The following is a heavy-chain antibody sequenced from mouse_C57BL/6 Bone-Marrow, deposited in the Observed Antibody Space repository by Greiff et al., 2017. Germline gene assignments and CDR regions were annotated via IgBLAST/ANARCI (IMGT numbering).Heavy chain of an antibody. CDR3: ARLYYYGRDWYFDV. V-gene: IGHV1-81*01. Sequence: VQLQQSGPELVKPGASVKLSCKASGYTFTSYDINWVKQRPGQGLEWIGEIYPRSGNTYYNEKFKGKATLTADKSSSTAYMELRSLTSEDSAVYFCARLYYYGRDWYFDVWGTGTTVTVSS. CDR1: GYTFTSYD. J-gene: IGHJ1*03. D-gene: IGHD1-1*01. CDR2: IYPRSGNT.